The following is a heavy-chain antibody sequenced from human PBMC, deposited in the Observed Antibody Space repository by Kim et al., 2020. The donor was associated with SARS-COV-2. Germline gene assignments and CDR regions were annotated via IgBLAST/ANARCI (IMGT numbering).Heavy chain of an antibody. CDR3: ARHQYFDWLPPGISMGGGTYGMDV. Sequence: GESLKISCKGSGYSFTSYWISWVRQMPGKGLEWMGRIDPSDSYTNYSPSFQGHVTISADKSISTAYLQWSSLKASDTAMYYCARHQYFDWLPPGISMGGGTYGMDVWGQGTTVTVSS. V-gene: IGHV5-10-1*01. CDR1: GYSFTSYW. CDR2: IDPSDSYT. J-gene: IGHJ6*02. D-gene: IGHD3-9*01.